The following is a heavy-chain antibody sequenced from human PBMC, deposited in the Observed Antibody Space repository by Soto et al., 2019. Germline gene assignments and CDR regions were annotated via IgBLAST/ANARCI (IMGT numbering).Heavy chain of an antibody. J-gene: IGHJ6*03. CDR2: IYYSGST. CDR1: GGSISGHY. V-gene: IGHV4-59*08. CDR3: ARGPYYDLIWNYYYMDV. Sequence: QVQLQESGPGLVKPSETLSLTCSVSGGSISGHYWSWVRQTPGKGLEWIGYIYYSGSTNYNHSLKSRVTISVDTSKNQFSLRLTSVTAADTAVYYCARGPYYDLIWNYYYMDVWGKGTTVTVSS. D-gene: IGHD3-16*01.